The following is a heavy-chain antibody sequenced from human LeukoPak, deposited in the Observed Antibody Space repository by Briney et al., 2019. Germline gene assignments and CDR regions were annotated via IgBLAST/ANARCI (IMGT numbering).Heavy chain of an antibody. CDR3: ARRVVAADYYYYMDV. J-gene: IGHJ6*03. Sequence: SETLSLTCAVYGGSLSDYYWTWIRQPPGKGLEWIGEINHSGSTNYNPSLKSRVTISVDTSKNQFSLKLSSVTAADTAVYYCARRVVAADYYYYMDVWGKGTTVTVSS. CDR2: INHSGST. CDR1: GGSLSDYY. V-gene: IGHV4-34*01. D-gene: IGHD2-15*01.